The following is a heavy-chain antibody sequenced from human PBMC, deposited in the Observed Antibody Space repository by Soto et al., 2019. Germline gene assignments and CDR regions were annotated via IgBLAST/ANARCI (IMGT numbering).Heavy chain of an antibody. J-gene: IGHJ4*02. Sequence: EVQLLESGGGLVQPGGSLRLSCAASGFIFSSYAMSWVRQAPGKGLERVSAISGSGGSTYYADSVKGRFTISRDNSKNTLYLQMNSLRAEDTAVYYCAKPPSSGSNGYWGQGTLVTVSS. CDR1: GFIFSSYA. CDR2: ISGSGGST. D-gene: IGHD1-26*01. CDR3: AKPPSSGSNGY. V-gene: IGHV3-23*01.